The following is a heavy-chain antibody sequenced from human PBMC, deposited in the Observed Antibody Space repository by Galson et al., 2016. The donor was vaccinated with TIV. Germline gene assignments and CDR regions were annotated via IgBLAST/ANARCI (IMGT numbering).Heavy chain of an antibody. J-gene: IGHJ4*02. CDR2: INGGDVTT. Sequence: SLRLSCAASGFTFSSYAMSWVRQAPGKGLEWVSDINGGDVTTNYADSVKGRFSISRDNFKYTLDLQMDRLRAEDTALYYCAKHYSGYYERSGYVFDYWGQGTLVSVS. D-gene: IGHD3-22*01. CDR3: AKHYSGYYERSGYVFDY. CDR1: GFTFSSYA. V-gene: IGHV3-23*01.